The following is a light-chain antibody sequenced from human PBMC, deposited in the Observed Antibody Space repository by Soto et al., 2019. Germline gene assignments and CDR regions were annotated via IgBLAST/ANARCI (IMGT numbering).Light chain of an antibody. CDR2: NDN. CDR1: SSNIGSNT. CDR3: CSYAGSNTLI. V-gene: IGLV1-44*01. Sequence: QSVLTQPPSASGTPGQRVTISCSGSSSNIGSNTVNWYQQITGTAPKLLIYNDNQRPSGVPDRFSGSKSGTSGSLAISGLQSEDEGDYYCCSYAGSNTLIFGGGTKVTVL. J-gene: IGLJ2*01.